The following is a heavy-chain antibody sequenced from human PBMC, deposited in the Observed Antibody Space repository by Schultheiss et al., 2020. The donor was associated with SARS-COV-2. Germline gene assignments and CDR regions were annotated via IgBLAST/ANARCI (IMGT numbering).Heavy chain of an antibody. CDR1: GYTFTSYG. CDR2: ISAYNGNT. J-gene: IGHJ4*02. V-gene: IGHV1-18*01. D-gene: IGHD3-10*01. CDR3: ASWGRVRGAPGNSFDY. Sequence: ASVKVSCKASGYTFTSYGISWVRQAPGQGLEWMGWISAYNGNTNYAQKLQGRVTITADESTSTAYMELSSLRSEDTAVYYCASWGRVRGAPGNSFDYWGQGTLVTVSS.